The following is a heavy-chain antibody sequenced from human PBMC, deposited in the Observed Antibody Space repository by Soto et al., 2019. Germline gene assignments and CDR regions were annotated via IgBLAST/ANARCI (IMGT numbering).Heavy chain of an antibody. J-gene: IGHJ1*01. Sequence: SETLSLTCTVSGGSISSSSYYWGWIRQPPGKGLEWIGSIYYSGSTYYNPSLKSRVTISVDTSKNQFSLKLSSVTAADTAVYYCASATRRDWSYYIPGYFQHWGQGTLVTVSS. CDR3: ASATRRDWSYYIPGYFQH. CDR1: GGSISSSSYY. V-gene: IGHV4-39*01. CDR2: IYYSGST. D-gene: IGHD3-10*01.